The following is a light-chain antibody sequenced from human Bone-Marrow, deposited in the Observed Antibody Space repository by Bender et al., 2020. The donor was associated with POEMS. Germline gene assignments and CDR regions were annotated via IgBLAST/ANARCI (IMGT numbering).Light chain of an antibody. CDR3: QVWDNHNGRVV. V-gene: IGLV3-21*02. J-gene: IGLJ2*01. CDR2: DDS. Sequence: SYVLTQPPSVSVAPGQTARITCGGNNIGTKTVHWYQQKPGQAPVLVVYDDSDRPSGIPERFSGSNSGNTATLTISRVEAGDEADFYCQVWDNHNGRVVFGGGTKLTVL. CDR1: NIGTKT.